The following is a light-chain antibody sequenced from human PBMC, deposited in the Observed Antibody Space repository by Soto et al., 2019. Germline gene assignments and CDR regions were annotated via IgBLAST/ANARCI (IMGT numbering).Light chain of an antibody. V-gene: IGLV1-44*01. CDR1: RASIGSNT. J-gene: IGLJ1*01. CDR2: NNN. Sequence: QSVLTQPPSASGTPGQRVTISCSGSRASIGSNTVTWYQHLPGAAPKLLVYNNNQRPSGVPDRFSGSKSDTSASLAISGLQFEDEAVYYCAAWDDSLNGPHYVFGTGTKVTVL. CDR3: AAWDDSLNGPHYV.